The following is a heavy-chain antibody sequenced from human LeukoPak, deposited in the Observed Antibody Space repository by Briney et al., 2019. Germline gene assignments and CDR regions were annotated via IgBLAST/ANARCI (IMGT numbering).Heavy chain of an antibody. D-gene: IGHD2-2*01. J-gene: IGHJ5*02. CDR1: RGSISSGDYY. V-gene: IGHV4-30-4*08. Sequence: SETLSLTCTLSRGSISSGDYYWSWIRQPPGKGLEWIGYINYSGNTFHYNPSLKNRVTISVDTSKNRFSLRLSSVTAADTAVYYCASTNCSSASCYGANWFDPWGQGTLVTVSS. CDR2: INYSGNT. CDR3: ASTNCSSASCYGANWFDP.